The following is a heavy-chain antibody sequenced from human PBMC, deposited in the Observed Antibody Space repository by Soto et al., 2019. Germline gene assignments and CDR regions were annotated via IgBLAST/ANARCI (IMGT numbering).Heavy chain of an antibody. CDR1: GFSLSTSGVG. D-gene: IGHD1-26*01. CDR2: IYWDDDK. J-gene: IGHJ3*02. V-gene: IGHV2-5*02. CDR3: AHRQIGVGAVHASDDAFDI. Sequence: QITLKESGPPLVKPTQTLTLTCTFSGFSLSTSGVGVGWIRQPPGKALEWLALIYWDDDKRYSPSLKSRLTITKDTSKNQVVLTMTNMDPVDTATYYCAHRQIGVGAVHASDDAFDIWGQGTMVTVSS.